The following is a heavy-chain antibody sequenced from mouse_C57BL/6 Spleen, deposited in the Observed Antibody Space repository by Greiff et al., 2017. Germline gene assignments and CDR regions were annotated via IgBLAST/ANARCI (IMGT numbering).Heavy chain of an antibody. D-gene: IGHD4-1*01. CDR2: IWSGGST. J-gene: IGHJ1*03. Sequence: QVQLQQSGPGLVQPSQSLSITCTVSGFSLTSYGVHWVRQSPGKGLEWLGVIWSGGSTDYNAAFISRLSISKDNSKSQVFFKMNSLQADDTAIYYCARERVTGWYFDVWGTGTTVTVSS. CDR3: ARERVTGWYFDV. CDR1: GFSLTSYG. V-gene: IGHV2-2*01.